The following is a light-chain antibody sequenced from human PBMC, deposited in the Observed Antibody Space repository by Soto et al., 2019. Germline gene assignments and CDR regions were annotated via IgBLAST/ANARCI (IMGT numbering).Light chain of an antibody. CDR1: QRVSSY. J-gene: IGKJ4*01. Sequence: EIVLTHSPATLSLSPGEGATPSCRASQRVSSYLAWYQKKPGQAPRLLIYDESNRATGIPARFSGRGSGTDFTLTVSSLEPEDSAVYYCQQRSNWPLTFGGGTKVEIK. V-gene: IGKV3-11*01. CDR3: QQRSNWPLT. CDR2: DES.